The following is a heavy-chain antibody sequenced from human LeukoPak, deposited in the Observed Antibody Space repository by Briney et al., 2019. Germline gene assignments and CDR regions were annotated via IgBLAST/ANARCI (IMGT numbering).Heavy chain of an antibody. D-gene: IGHD1-26*01. CDR3: ARDPGRLLGAFDY. V-gene: IGHV3-30*02. Sequence: GGSLRLSCAASGFTFSSYGMHWVRQAPGKGLEWVAFIRYDGSNKYYADSVKGRFTISRDNSKNTVSLQMNSLRADDTAVYFCARDPGRLLGAFDYWGQGTLVTVSS. CDR2: IRYDGSNK. CDR1: GFTFSSYG. J-gene: IGHJ4*02.